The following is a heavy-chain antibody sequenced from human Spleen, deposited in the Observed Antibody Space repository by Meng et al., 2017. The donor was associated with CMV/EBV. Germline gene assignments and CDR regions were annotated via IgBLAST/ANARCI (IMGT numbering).Heavy chain of an antibody. CDR1: GGSFSGYY. CDR3: TRAAAGYWFDP. V-gene: IGHV4-34*01. D-gene: IGHD6-13*01. CDR2: INHSGST. J-gene: IGHJ5*02. Sequence: QVQLQQWGAGLLKPSATLSLTCAVYGGSFSGYYWSWIRQPPGKGLEWIGEINHSGSTNYNPSLKSRVTISVDTSKNQFSLKLSSVTAADTAVYYCTRAAAGYWFDPWGQGTLVTVSS.